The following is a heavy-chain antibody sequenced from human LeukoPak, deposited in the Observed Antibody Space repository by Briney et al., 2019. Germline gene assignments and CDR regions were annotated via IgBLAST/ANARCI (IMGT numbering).Heavy chain of an antibody. V-gene: IGHV4-39*07. D-gene: IGHD3-22*01. CDR3: ARDDSSGNIDY. CDR1: GGSISSSSYY. CDR2: IYHSGST. J-gene: IGHJ4*02. Sequence: SETLSLTCTVSGGSISSSSYYWGWIRQPPGKGLEWIGSIYHSGSTYYNPSLKSRVTISVDTSKNQFSLKLSSVTAADTAVYYCARDDSSGNIDYWGQGTLVTVSS.